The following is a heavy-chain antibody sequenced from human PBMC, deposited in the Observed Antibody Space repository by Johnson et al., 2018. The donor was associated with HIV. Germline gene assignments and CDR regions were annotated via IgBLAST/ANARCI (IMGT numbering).Heavy chain of an antibody. J-gene: IGHJ3*02. Sequence: VQLVESGGGLVQPGGSLRLSCAASGFSFSFYWMSWVRQAPGKGLEWVANIKEDGSEEYYVDSVKGRFIISRDNAKNSVYLQMNSLRAEDTAVYYCARDITAARPSAFDIWGQGTMVTVSS. V-gene: IGHV3-7*05. CDR3: ARDITAARPSAFDI. CDR2: IKEDGSEE. D-gene: IGHD6-6*01. CDR1: GFSFSFYW.